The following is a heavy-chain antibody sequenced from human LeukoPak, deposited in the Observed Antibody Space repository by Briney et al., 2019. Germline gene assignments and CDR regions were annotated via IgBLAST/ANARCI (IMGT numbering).Heavy chain of an antibody. V-gene: IGHV1-2*02. CDR3: ASFWFGESP. Sequence: ASVKFSCKASGYTFTGYYMHWVRQAPGQGLEWMGWINPNNGGTNYAQKFQGGVTTTRDTSISTAYMELSRLRSDDTAVYYCASFWFGESPWGQGTLVTVSS. J-gene: IGHJ5*02. CDR2: INPNNGGT. D-gene: IGHD3-10*01. CDR1: GYTFTGYY.